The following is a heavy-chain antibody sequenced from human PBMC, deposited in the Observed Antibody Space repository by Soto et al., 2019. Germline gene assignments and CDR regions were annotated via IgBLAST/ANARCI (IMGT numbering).Heavy chain of an antibody. Sequence: QVQLMQSGAEVRKPGASVRLSCETSGYNFNQYYIHWVRQAPGQELEWIGIINLRGGTTEYAHKSRGRVTVTGDTSTRTAYLELRSLRSDDTAIYFCARGPDDSDVPRWDYWGQGTLVTVSS. J-gene: IGHJ4*02. V-gene: IGHV1-46*02. D-gene: IGHD4-17*01. CDR2: INLRGGTT. CDR1: GYNFNQYY. CDR3: ARGPDDSDVPRWDY.